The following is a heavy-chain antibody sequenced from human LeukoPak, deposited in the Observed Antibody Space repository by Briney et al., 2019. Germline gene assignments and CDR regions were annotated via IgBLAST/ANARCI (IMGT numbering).Heavy chain of an antibody. J-gene: IGHJ5*02. CDR3: AIDSRVVVINVWFDP. V-gene: IGHV3-21*01. CDR2: ISSSSSYI. Sequence: GGSLRLSCAASGFTFSSYSMNWVRQAPGKGLEWVSSISSSSSYIYYADSVKGRFTISRDNAKNSLYLQMNSLRAEDTAVYYCAIDSRVVVINVWFDPWGQGTLVTVSS. CDR1: GFTFSSYS. D-gene: IGHD3-22*01.